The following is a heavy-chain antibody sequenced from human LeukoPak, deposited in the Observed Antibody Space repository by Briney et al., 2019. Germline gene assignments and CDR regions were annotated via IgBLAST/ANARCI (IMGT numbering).Heavy chain of an antibody. D-gene: IGHD5-12*01. Sequence: GGSLRLSCAASGFTFNNYAMNWVRQAPGKGLEWVSGISGSGGSTDYADSVKGRFTISGDNSKNTLYLQMNSLRAEDAAVYYCAKDLRGYDRPSDYWGQGTLVTVSS. CDR1: GFTFNNYA. J-gene: IGHJ4*02. V-gene: IGHV3-23*01. CDR2: ISGSGGST. CDR3: AKDLRGYDRPSDY.